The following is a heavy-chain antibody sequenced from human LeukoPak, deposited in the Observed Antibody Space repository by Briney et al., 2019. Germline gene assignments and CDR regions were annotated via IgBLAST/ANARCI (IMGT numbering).Heavy chain of an antibody. V-gene: IGHV3-23*01. J-gene: IGHJ4*02. CDR2: ISGSGGNT. CDR1: GFTFSSYG. CDR3: ARDAGGAFGNYVNYFDY. D-gene: IGHD4-11*01. Sequence: GGSLRLSCAASGFTFSSYGMSWVRQAPGKGLEWVSSISGSGGNTYYADSVKGRFTISRDNSKSTVYLQMDSLRAEDTAVYYCARDAGGAFGNYVNYFDYWGQGTLVTVSS.